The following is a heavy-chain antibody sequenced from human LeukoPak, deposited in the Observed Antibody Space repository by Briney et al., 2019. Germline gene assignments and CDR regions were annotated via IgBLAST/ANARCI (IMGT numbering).Heavy chain of an antibody. J-gene: IGHJ5*02. V-gene: IGHV4-34*01. CDR3: ARGLRYYYDRADQGVFDP. Sequence: PSETLSLTCAVYDGSFSGYYWSWIRQPPGKGLEWIGEINHSGSTNYNPSLKSRVTISVDTSKNQFSLKLSSVTAADTAVYYCARGLRYYYDRADQGVFDPWGQGTLVTVSS. CDR1: DGSFSGYY. CDR2: INHSGST. D-gene: IGHD3-22*01.